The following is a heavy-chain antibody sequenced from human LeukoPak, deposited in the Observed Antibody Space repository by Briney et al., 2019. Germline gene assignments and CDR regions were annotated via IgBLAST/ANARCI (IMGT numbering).Heavy chain of an antibody. J-gene: IGHJ6*03. D-gene: IGHD6-19*01. V-gene: IGHV4-39*07. CDR2: IYYSGNT. Sequence: PSETLSLTCTVSGGSISSSNYYWGWIRQPPGKGLEWIGNIYYSGNTYYNPSLKSRVTISVDRSKNQFSLKLSSVTAADTAVYYCASGAVAGTNYYYYYMDVWGKGTTVTVSS. CDR1: GGSISSSNYY. CDR3: ASGAVAGTNYYYYYMDV.